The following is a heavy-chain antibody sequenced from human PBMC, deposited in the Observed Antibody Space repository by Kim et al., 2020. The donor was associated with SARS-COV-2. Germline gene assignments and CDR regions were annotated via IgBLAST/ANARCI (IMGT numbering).Heavy chain of an antibody. CDR3: AKVHRYDIVVVPAAIPPSMTTPRGYYFDY. D-gene: IGHD2-2*02. CDR2: ISGSGGST. V-gene: IGHV3-23*01. CDR1: GFTFSSYA. Sequence: GGSLRLSCAASGFTFSSYAMSWVRQAPGKGLEWVSAISGSGGSTYYADSVKGRFTISRDNSKNTLYLQMNSLRAEDTAVYYCAKVHRYDIVVVPAAIPPSMTTPRGYYFDYWGQGTLVTVSS. J-gene: IGHJ4*02.